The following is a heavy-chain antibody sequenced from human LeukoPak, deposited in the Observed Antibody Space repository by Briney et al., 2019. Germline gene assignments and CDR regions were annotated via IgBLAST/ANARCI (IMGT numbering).Heavy chain of an antibody. CDR1: GFTFSSFG. D-gene: IGHD2-21*02. J-gene: IGHJ4*02. V-gene: IGHV3-23*01. Sequence: GGSLRLSCAASGFTFSSFGMSWVRQAPGKGLEWVSTISGTGGRTHYADSVKGRFTISRDNSKNTLYLQMNSLGAEDTAVYYCAKESPVVTLADYWGQGTLVTVSS. CDR3: AKESPVVTLADY. CDR2: ISGTGGRT.